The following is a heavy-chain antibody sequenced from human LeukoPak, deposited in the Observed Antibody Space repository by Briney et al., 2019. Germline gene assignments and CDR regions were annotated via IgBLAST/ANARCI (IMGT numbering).Heavy chain of an antibody. CDR3: ASGLYNTGWAPLDD. CDR1: GYTFTGFY. CDR2: IKPNSGGT. Sequence: ASLTVSCKASGYTFTGFYMHWVRQAPGQGVEWMGWIKPNSGGTNYAQKFRGTLTMTRDTSVNTAYMEVSRLRFDDTAVYYCASGLYNTGWAPLDDWGQGTLVTVSS. D-gene: IGHD6-19*01. J-gene: IGHJ4*01. V-gene: IGHV1-2*02.